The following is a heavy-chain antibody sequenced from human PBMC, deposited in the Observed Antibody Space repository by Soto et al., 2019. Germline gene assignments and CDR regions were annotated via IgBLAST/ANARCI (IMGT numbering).Heavy chain of an antibody. V-gene: IGHV1-18*01. D-gene: IGHD3-10*01. Sequence: ASVKVSCKASGYTFTSHGISWVRQAPGQGLEWMGWISANNGDTNYAQKFQGRVTVTTDTSTSTGYMELRSLRSEDTAVYYCARMFRGSNIDYHHLLAVWAKGTTVPVSS. J-gene: IGHJ6*04. CDR3: ARMFRGSNIDYHHLLAV. CDR1: GYTFTSHG. CDR2: ISANNGDT.